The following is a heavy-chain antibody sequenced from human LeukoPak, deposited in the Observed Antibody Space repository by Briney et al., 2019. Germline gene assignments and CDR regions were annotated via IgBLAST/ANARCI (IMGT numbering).Heavy chain of an antibody. CDR1: GFTFSSYE. V-gene: IGHV3-23*01. Sequence: GGSLRLSCAASGFTFSSYEMNWVRQAPGKGLEWVSAISGSGGSTYYADSVKGRFTISRDNSKNTLYLQMNSLRAEDTAAYYCAKDPHYGDSTHGYYYYYMDVWGKGTTVTVSS. J-gene: IGHJ6*03. CDR2: ISGSGGST. CDR3: AKDPHYGDSTHGYYYYYMDV. D-gene: IGHD4-17*01.